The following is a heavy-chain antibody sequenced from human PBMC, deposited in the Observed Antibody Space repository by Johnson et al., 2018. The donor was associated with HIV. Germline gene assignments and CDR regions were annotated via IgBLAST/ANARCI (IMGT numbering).Heavy chain of an antibody. Sequence: QMLLVASGGGVVQPGRSLRLSCAASGFTFSSYAMHWVRQAPGKGLEWVAVISYAGSNKYYADSVKGRFTISRDNSKNTLYLQMNSLRAEDTALYSCAKVAVATAAGGVALDIWGPGTMVTVSA. D-gene: IGHD6-13*01. CDR2: ISYAGSNK. V-gene: IGHV3-30-3*01. CDR3: AKVAVATAAGGVALDI. J-gene: IGHJ3*02. CDR1: GFTFSSYA.